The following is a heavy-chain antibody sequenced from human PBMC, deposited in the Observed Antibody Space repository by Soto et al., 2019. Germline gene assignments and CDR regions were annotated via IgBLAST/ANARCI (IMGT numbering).Heavy chain of an antibody. J-gene: IGHJ4*02. CDR1: GFSLSSTRMA. Sequence: QITLKESGPTLVKPTQTLTLTCTFSGFSLSSTRMAVGWIRQPPGKALEWLALIYWDDDKRYSPFLKSRLTITMDTAKTQVALTMSNMDPVDTARYYCAHIVVAGLGYYFDYWGQGTLVPVSS. CDR3: AHIVVAGLGYYFDY. D-gene: IGHD6-19*01. V-gene: IGHV2-5*02. CDR2: IYWDDDK.